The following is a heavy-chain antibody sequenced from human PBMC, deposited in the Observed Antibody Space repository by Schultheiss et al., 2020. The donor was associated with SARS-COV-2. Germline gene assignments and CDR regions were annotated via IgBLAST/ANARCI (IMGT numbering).Heavy chain of an antibody. CDR1: GFTFSSYG. Sequence: GGSLRLSCAASGFTFSSYGMHWVRQAPGKGLVWVSRISSDGSGTTYADSVKGRFTISRDNAKNTLYLQMSSLRAEDTAVYYCVRQTGGFGYWGQGTLVTVSS. D-gene: IGHD2-8*02. CDR2: ISSDGSGT. J-gene: IGHJ4*02. CDR3: VRQTGGFGY. V-gene: IGHV3-74*01.